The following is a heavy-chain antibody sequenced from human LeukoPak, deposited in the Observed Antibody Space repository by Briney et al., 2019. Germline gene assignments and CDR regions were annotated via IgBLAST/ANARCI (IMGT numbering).Heavy chain of an antibody. CDR2: IYTSGTT. CDR3: ARGGYGSGRFFGPGPENY. Sequence: SETLSLTCTVSGGSINGGSYYWSWIRQPAGKGLEWIGRIYTSGTTDYNPSLKGRVTISVDTSKNQFSLRLSSVTAADTAVYYCARGGYGSGRFFGPGPENYWGQGTLVTVSS. J-gene: IGHJ4*02. D-gene: IGHD3-10*01. V-gene: IGHV4-61*02. CDR1: GGSINGGSYY.